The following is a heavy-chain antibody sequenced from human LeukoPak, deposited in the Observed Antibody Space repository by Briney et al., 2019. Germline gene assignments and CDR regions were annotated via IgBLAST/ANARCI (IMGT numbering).Heavy chain of an antibody. Sequence: GGSLRLSCAASGFTFSSYSMNWVRQAPGKGLEWVSSISSSSSYIYYADSVKGRFTISRDNAKNSLYLQINSLRAEDTAVYYCARADYGGSLNYWGQGTLVTVSS. D-gene: IGHD4-23*01. J-gene: IGHJ4*02. CDR3: ARADYGGSLNY. CDR1: GFTFSSYS. V-gene: IGHV3-21*01. CDR2: ISSSSSYI.